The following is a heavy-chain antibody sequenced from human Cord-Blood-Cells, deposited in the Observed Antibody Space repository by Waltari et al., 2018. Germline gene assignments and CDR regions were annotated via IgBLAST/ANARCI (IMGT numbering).Heavy chain of an antibody. CDR1: GGSISSYY. D-gene: IGHD2-21*02. V-gene: IGHV4-59*01. CDR2: IYYSGST. J-gene: IGHJ6*03. CDR3: ARAYCGGDCYSYYYYYMDV. Sequence: QVQLQESGPGLVKPSETLSLTCTVSGGSISSYYWSWIRPPPGKGLEWIGYIYYSGSTNYNPSLKSRVTISVDTSKNQFSLKLSSVTAADTAVYYCARAYCGGDCYSYYYYYMDVWGKGTTVTVSS.